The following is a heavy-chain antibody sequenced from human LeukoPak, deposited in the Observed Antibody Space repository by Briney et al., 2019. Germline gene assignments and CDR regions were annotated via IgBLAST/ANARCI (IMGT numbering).Heavy chain of an antibody. CDR1: GYSISSGYY. Sequence: PSETLSLTCAVSGYSISSGYYWGWIRQPPGKGLEWIGSIYHSGSTYYNPFLKSRVTISVDTSKNQFSLKLSSVTAADTAVFYWGREFKGFLRFEVWGQGTTVTVSS. J-gene: IGHJ6*02. D-gene: IGHD3-16*01. V-gene: IGHV4-38-2*02. CDR2: IYHSGST. CDR3: GREFKGFLRFEV.